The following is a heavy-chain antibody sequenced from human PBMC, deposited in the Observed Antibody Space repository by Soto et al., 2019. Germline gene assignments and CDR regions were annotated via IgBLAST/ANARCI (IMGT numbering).Heavy chain of an antibody. CDR3: ARGRGWLRPYYYYYGMDV. CDR2: IYPGDSDT. CDR1: GYSFTSYW. Sequence: PGESLKISCKGSGYSFTSYWIGWVRQMPGKGLEWMGIIYPGDSDTRYSPSFQGQVTISADKSISTAYLQWSSLKASDTAMYYCARGRGWLRPYYYYYGMDVWGQGTTVTV. V-gene: IGHV5-51*01. D-gene: IGHD5-12*01. J-gene: IGHJ6*02.